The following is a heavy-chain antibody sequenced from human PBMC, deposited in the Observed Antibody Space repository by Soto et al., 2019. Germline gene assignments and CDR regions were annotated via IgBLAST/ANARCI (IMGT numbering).Heavy chain of an antibody. D-gene: IGHD3-22*01. Sequence: GGSLRLSCAASGFTFTNYWMNWVRQAPGKGLEWVANIKQDGSEKYYLDSVKGRFTISRDNAKNSLYLQMNSLRAEDTAVYYCAKLRYYDSSGYSDYWGQGTLVTVSS. V-gene: IGHV3-7*05. CDR2: IKQDGSEK. CDR3: AKLRYYDSSGYSDY. CDR1: GFTFTNYW. J-gene: IGHJ4*02.